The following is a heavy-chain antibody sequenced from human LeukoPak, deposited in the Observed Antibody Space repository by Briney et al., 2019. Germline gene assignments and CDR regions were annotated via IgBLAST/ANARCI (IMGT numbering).Heavy chain of an antibody. V-gene: IGHV4-34*01. D-gene: IGHD1-1*01. CDR2: INHRGDT. Sequence: SETLSLTCAVYGGSLSSYYWSWIRQSPGKGLEWIAEINHRGDTNYNPSVKSRVTISVDTSKNQFSLKVTSLTAADTAVYYCARGPTISETGYFDYWGQGTLVTVSS. CDR3: ARGPTISETGYFDY. J-gene: IGHJ4*03. CDR1: GGSLSSYY.